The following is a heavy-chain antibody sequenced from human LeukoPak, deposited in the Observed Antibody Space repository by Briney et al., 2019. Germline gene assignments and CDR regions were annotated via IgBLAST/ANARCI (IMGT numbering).Heavy chain of an antibody. V-gene: IGHV3-30*02. CDR1: GFSFNKYG. J-gene: IGHJ4*02. CDR3: AKDWDYNFWSNYDH. D-gene: IGHD3-3*01. CDR2: IRYDGSDK. Sequence: GGSLRLSCATSGFSFNKYGMRWVRQAPGKGLEWVAYIRYDGSDKHYGDSVKGRFTISRDDSKNTLYLQMGSLRAEDTAVYYCAKDWDYNFWSNYDHWGQGILVTASS.